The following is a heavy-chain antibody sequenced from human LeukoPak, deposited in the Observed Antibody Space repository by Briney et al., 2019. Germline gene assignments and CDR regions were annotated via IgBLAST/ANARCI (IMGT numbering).Heavy chain of an antibody. D-gene: IGHD3-3*01. V-gene: IGHV4-34*01. CDR2: INHSGST. CDR3: ARIVLRFLEWLPPYYYYYYMDV. Sequence: SETLSLTCAVYGGSFSGYYWSWIRQPPGKGLEWIGEINHSGSTNYNPSLKSRVTISVDTSKNQFSLKLSSVTAADTAVYYCARIVLRFLEWLPPYYYYYYMDVWGKATTVTVS. CDR1: GGSFSGYY. J-gene: IGHJ6*03.